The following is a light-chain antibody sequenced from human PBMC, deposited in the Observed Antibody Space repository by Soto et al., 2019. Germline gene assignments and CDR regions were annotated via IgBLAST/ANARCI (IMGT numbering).Light chain of an antibody. V-gene: IGLV2-14*01. CDR2: EVT. Sequence: QSALTQPASVSGSPGQSISISCSGSGTDYVSWYQHLPGTAPRLILYEVTSRPSGVSHRFSGSKSGNTASLTISGLQTEDEAHYYCPSFTSRTSPIFFGGGTKVTVL. CDR3: PSFTSRTSPIF. CDR1: GTDY. J-gene: IGLJ2*01.